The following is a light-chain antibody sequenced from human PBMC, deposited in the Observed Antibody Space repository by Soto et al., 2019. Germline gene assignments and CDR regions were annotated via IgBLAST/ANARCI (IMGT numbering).Light chain of an antibody. CDR2: GAS. V-gene: IGKV3-20*01. CDR1: QSVSSSY. J-gene: IGKJ2*01. Sequence: EIVLTQSPGTLSLSPGERATLSCRASQSVSSSYLAWYQQKPGQAPRLLIYGASSRATGIPDRFSGSGSGTDFTLTISRLEPDDFGVYYCQQYGSSPYTVGQGTKLEIK. CDR3: QQYGSSPYT.